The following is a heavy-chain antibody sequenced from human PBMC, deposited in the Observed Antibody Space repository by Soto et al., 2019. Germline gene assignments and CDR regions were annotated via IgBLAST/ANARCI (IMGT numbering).Heavy chain of an antibody. J-gene: IGHJ6*02. V-gene: IGHV4-61*01. Sequence: PSETLSLTCTVSGGSVRSGSYYWSWVRQPPGKGLEWIGYIYYSGSTNYNPSLKSRVTISVDTSKNQFSLKLSSVTAADTAVYYCARTSSRGYYYVMDVWAQGTTVTVSS. CDR1: GGSVRSGSYY. CDR3: ARTSSRGYYYVMDV. CDR2: IYYSGST. D-gene: IGHD6-13*01.